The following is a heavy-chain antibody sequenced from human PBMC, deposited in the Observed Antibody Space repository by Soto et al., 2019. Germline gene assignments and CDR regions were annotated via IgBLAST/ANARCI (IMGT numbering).Heavy chain of an antibody. V-gene: IGHV2-70*01. CDR2: IFWDDDK. CDR1: GFSLTTKGVG. D-gene: IGHD2-2*01. CDR3: ARILCSSSPSTDY. J-gene: IGHJ4*02. Sequence: SGPTLVNPTQTLMLTCTFSGFSLTTKGVGVGWIRQPPGKALEWLALIFWDDDKYYSTSLKTRLTISKDTSKNQLVLRMTNMDPVDTATYYCARILCSSSPSTDYWGQ.